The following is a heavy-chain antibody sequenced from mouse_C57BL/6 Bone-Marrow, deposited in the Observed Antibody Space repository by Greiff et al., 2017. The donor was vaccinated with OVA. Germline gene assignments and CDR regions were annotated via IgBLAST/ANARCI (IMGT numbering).Heavy chain of an antibody. J-gene: IGHJ4*01. V-gene: IGHV1-53*01. D-gene: IGHD2-4*01. Sequence: QVQLQQPGTELVKPGASVKLSCKASGYTFTSYWMHWVKQRPGQGLEWIGNINPSNGGTNYNEKFKSKATLTVDKSSSTAYMQLSSLTSEDSAVYYGARLNDYDVGCYAMDYWGQGTSVTVSS. CDR1: GYTFTSYW. CDR2: INPSNGGT. CDR3: ARLNDYDVGCYAMDY.